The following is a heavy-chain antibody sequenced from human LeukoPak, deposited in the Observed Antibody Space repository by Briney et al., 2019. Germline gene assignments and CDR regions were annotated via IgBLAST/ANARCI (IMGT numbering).Heavy chain of an antibody. V-gene: IGHV4-34*01. D-gene: IGHD3-3*01. CDR3: ARGATIFGVVITRGDWLDP. CDR2: INHSGST. J-gene: IGHJ5*02. CDR1: GGSFSGYY. Sequence: GTLSLTCAVYGGSFSGYYWSWIRQPPGKGLEWIGEINHSGSTNYNPSLKSRVTISVDTSKNQFSLKLSSVTAADTAVYYCARGATIFGVVITRGDWLDPWGQGTLVTVSS.